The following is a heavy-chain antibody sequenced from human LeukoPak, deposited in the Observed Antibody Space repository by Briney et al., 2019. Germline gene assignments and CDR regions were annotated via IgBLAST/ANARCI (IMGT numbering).Heavy chain of an antibody. J-gene: IGHJ5*02. Sequence: PSETLSLTCAVYGGSFSGYYWSWIRQPPGKGLEWIGEINHSGSTNYNPSLKSRVTISADTSKNQFSLKLSSVTAADTAVYYCARGRGGYCSSTSCYRIDPWGQGTLVTVSS. CDR3: ARGRGGYCSSTSCYRIDP. D-gene: IGHD2-2*01. CDR2: INHSGST. V-gene: IGHV4-34*01. CDR1: GGSFSGYY.